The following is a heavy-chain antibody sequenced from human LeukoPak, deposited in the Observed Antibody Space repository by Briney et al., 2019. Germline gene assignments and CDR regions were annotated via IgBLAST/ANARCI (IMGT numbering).Heavy chain of an antibody. CDR3: ARHVYCSSTSCSLDY. CDR2: INHIGST. J-gene: IGHJ4*02. Sequence: SETLSLTCAVYGGSFSNYYWSWIRQPPGKGLEWIGEINHIGSTNYNPSLKSRVTISVDTSKNQFSLKLSSVTAADTAVYYCARHVYCSSTSCSLDYWGQGTLVTVSS. V-gene: IGHV4-34*01. D-gene: IGHD2-2*01. CDR1: GGSFSNYY.